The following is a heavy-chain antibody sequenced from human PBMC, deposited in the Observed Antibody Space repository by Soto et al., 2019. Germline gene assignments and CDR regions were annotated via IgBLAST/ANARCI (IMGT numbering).Heavy chain of an antibody. J-gene: IGHJ4*02. D-gene: IGHD2-8*01. V-gene: IGHV3-23*01. Sequence: EMQLLESGGGLVQPGGSLRLSCAASGFAFSNYALTWVRQAPGKGLEWVSTISGSGGNTFYADSVKGRFTISRDNSNTLYLQMNSLRVQDTAAYYCAKFSAHCMFDISSAPDYRGGGPLVTVAA. CDR1: GFAFSNYA. CDR3: AKFSAHCMFDISSAPDY. CDR2: ISGSGGNT.